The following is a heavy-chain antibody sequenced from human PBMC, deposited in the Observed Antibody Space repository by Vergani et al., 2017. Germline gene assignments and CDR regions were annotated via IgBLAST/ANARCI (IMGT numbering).Heavy chain of an antibody. V-gene: IGHV4-31*02. CDR3: ASQDDHNGNPGAFDI. D-gene: IGHD4-23*01. Sequence: QVQLQESGPGLLKPSQTLSLTWTVSGGSLSSGSYYWSWVRQRPGKGLEWIGYIYNSGSTYYNPSLKSRVTISVDASKNQFSLKLSSVTAADTAVYYCASQDDHNGNPGAFDIWGQGTKVTVSS. CDR2: IYNSGST. CDR1: GGSLSSGSYY. J-gene: IGHJ3*02.